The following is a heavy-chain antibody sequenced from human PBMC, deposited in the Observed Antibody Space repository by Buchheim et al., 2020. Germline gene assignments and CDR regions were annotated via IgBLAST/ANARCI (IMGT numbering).Heavy chain of an antibody. CDR2: TTSSGSGT. V-gene: IGHV3-23*01. J-gene: IGHJ4*02. D-gene: IGHD3-9*01. CDR1: GFTFSSHA. CDR3: AKDRLANTRPYYIDY. Sequence: EVHLLESGGGLVQPGGSLTLSCAASGFTFSSHAMSWVRQAPGKGLEWVSGTTSSGSGTYYADSVKGRFTISRDNSKNTLYLRMSRLRAADTALYYCAKDRLANTRPYYIDYWGQGTL.